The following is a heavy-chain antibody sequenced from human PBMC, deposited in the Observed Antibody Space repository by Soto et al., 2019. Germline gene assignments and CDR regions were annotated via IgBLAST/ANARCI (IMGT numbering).Heavy chain of an antibody. V-gene: IGHV3-33*01. CDR2: IWYDGSNK. D-gene: IGHD1-26*01. CDR1: GFTFSSYG. Sequence: QVQLVESVGGVVQPGRSLRLSCAASGFTFSSYGLHWVRQAPGKGLEWVAVIWYDGSNKYSADSVKGRFTISRDNSKNTLYLQMNSLRAEDTAVYYCAREPGIVGAILDYWGQGTLVTVSS. J-gene: IGHJ4*02. CDR3: AREPGIVGAILDY.